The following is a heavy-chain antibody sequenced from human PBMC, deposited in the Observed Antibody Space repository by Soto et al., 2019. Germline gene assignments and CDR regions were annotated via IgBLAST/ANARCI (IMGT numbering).Heavy chain of an antibody. Sequence: ASVKVSCKASGYTFTSYGISWVRQAPGQGLEWMGWISAYNGNTNYAQKLQGRVTMTTDTSTSTAYMKLRSLRSDDTAVYYCARGDIVVVPAAYNVNYYYYYGMDVWGQGTTVTVSS. V-gene: IGHV1-18*01. D-gene: IGHD2-2*01. CDR1: GYTFTSYG. CDR3: ARGDIVVVPAAYNVNYYYYYGMDV. J-gene: IGHJ6*02. CDR2: ISAYNGNT.